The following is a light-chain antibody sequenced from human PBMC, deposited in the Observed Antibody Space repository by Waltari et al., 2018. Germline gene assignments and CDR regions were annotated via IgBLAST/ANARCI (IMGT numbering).Light chain of an antibody. Sequence: QSALTQPASVSGSPGQSITISCTGTSSDVGAYNYVSWYQQYPGKAPKLMIYEVSHRPSGVSNRFSGSKSGNTASLTIFGLQAEDEADYYCSSFTGSDTHVFGTGTKVTVL. J-gene: IGLJ1*01. V-gene: IGLV2-14*01. CDR1: SSDVGAYNY. CDR2: EVS. CDR3: SSFTGSDTHV.